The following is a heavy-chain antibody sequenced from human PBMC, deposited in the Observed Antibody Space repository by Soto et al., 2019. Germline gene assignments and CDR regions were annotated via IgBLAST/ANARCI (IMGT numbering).Heavy chain of an antibody. CDR1: GGSISSGDYY. D-gene: IGHD6-13*01. V-gene: IGHV4-30-4*01. J-gene: IGHJ5*02. Sequence: QVQLQESGPGLVKPSQTLSLTCTVSGGSISSGDYYWSWIRQPPGKGLEWIGYIYYSGSTYYNPSLKSRVTISVDTSKNQFSLKLSSVTAADTAVYYCARDRPPYMSSSWYHWFDPWGQGTLVTVSS. CDR3: ARDRPPYMSSSWYHWFDP. CDR2: IYYSGST.